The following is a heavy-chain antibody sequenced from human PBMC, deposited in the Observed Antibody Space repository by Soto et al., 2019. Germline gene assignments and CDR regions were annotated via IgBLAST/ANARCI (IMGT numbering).Heavy chain of an antibody. Sequence: SGPTLVKPTQTLTLTCTFSGFSLSTSGVGVGWIRQPPGKALEWLALIYWDDDKRYSPSLKSRLTITKDTSKNQVVLTMTNMDPVDTATYYCAHAAPGGITIFGEGSGFDYWGQGTLVTVSS. CDR3: AHAAPGGITIFGEGSGFDY. CDR1: GFSLSTSGVG. D-gene: IGHD3-3*01. V-gene: IGHV2-5*02. J-gene: IGHJ4*02. CDR2: IYWDDDK.